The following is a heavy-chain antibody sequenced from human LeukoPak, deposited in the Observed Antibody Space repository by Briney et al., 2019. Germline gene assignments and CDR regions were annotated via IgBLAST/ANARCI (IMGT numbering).Heavy chain of an antibody. CDR1: GGSISSYY. J-gene: IGHJ4*02. D-gene: IGHD3-3*01. Sequence: SETLSLTCTVSGGSISSYYWSWIRQPAGKGLEWIGRIYTSGSTNYNPSLKSRVTISVDTSKNQFSLKLSSVTAADTAVYYCARGTYDFWSGPFFDYWGQGTLVTVSS. CDR3: ARGTYDFWSGPFFDY. CDR2: IYTSGST. V-gene: IGHV4-4*07.